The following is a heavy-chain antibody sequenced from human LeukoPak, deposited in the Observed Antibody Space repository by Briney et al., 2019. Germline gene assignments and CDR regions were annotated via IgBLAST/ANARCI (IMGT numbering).Heavy chain of an antibody. V-gene: IGHV4-39*01. CDR2: FYYSGST. Sequence: SETLSLPCTVSGGSISSSSYYWGWVRQPPGKGLEWIGSFYYSGSTYYHPSLKTRVTISVHTSKNQFSLKLSPVTAADTAVYYCARKYIAVADLGYWGQGTLVTVSS. J-gene: IGHJ4*02. CDR3: ARKYIAVADLGY. CDR1: GGSISSSSYY. D-gene: IGHD6-19*01.